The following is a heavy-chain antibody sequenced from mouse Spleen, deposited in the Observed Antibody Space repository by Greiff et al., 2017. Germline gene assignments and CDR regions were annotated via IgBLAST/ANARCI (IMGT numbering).Heavy chain of an antibody. D-gene: IGHD2-13*01. CDR2: ISSGGGNT. CDR1: GFTFSSYT. V-gene: IGHV5-9*04. Sequence: EVQRVESGGGLVKPGGSLKLSCAASGFTFSSYTMSWVRQTPAKRLEWVATISSGGGNTYYPDSVKGRFTISRDNARNTLYLQMSSLRSEDTAMYYCARHRGYYGDTFAYWGQGTLVTVSA. J-gene: IGHJ3*01. CDR3: ARHRGYYGDTFAY.